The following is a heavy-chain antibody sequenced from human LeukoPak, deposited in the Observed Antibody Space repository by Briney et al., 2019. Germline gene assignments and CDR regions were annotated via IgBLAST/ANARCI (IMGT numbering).Heavy chain of an antibody. CDR1: GFTFSSYG. Sequence: QPGGSLRLSCAASGFTFSSYGMHWVRQAPGKGLEWVADISYDGSNKYYADSVKGRFTISRDNSKGTMYLQIDTLRAEDTAVYYCARDSCLIKTCLDYWGQGTLVTVSS. CDR3: ARDSCLIKTCLDY. V-gene: IGHV3-30*03. D-gene: IGHD3-10*01. CDR2: ISYDGSNK. J-gene: IGHJ4*02.